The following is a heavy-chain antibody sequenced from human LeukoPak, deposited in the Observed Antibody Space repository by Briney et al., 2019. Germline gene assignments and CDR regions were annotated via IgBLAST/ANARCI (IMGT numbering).Heavy chain of an antibody. V-gene: IGHV3-21*01. J-gene: IGHJ4*02. Sequence: GGSLRLSCAASGFTFSSYSMNWVRQAPGKGLEWVSSISSSSSSYIYYADSVKGRFTISRDNAKNSLYLQMNSLRAEDTAVYYCARSPVGIAHGDWGQGTLVTVSS. CDR3: ARSPVGIAHGD. D-gene: IGHD2-15*01. CDR2: ISSSSSSYI. CDR1: GFTFSSYS.